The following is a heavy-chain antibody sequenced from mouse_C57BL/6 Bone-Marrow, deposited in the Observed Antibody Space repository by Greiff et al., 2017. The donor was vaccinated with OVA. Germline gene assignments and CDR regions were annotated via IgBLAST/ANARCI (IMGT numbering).Heavy chain of an antibody. CDR2: IWSGGST. Sequence: QVQLKESGPGLVQPSQSLSITCTVSGFSLTSYGVHWVRQPPGKGLEWLGVIWSGGSTDYNAAFISRLSISKDNSKSQVFFKMNSLQADDTAIYYCAKDGYYVDWYFDVWGTGTTVTVSS. CDR3: AKDGYYVDWYFDV. J-gene: IGHJ1*03. D-gene: IGHD2-3*01. CDR1: GFSLTSYG. V-gene: IGHV2-4*01.